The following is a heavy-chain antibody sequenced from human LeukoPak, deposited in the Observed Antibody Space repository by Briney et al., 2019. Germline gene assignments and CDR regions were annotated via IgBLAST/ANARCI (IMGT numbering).Heavy chain of an antibody. CDR3: ARGDYGDSPYYGMDV. Sequence: GGSLRLSCAASGFTFSSYSMNWVRQAPGKGLEWVSSISSSSSYIYYADSVKGRFTISRDNAKNSLYLQMNSLRAEDTAVYYCARGDYGDSPYYGMDVWGQGTTVTVSS. CDR2: ISSSSSYI. D-gene: IGHD4-17*01. J-gene: IGHJ6*02. CDR1: GFTFSSYS. V-gene: IGHV3-21*01.